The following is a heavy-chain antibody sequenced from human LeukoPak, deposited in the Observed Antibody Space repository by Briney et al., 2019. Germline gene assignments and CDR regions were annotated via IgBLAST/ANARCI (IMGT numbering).Heavy chain of an antibody. CDR3: AREYHDFWSGYYYRSPNWFDP. D-gene: IGHD3-3*01. J-gene: IGHJ5*02. Sequence: GASVKVSCKASGYTFTSYGISWVRQAPGQGLEWMGWISAYNGNTNYAQKPQGRVTMTTDTSTSTAYMELRSLRSDDTAVYYCAREYHDFWSGYYYRSPNWFDPWGQGTLVTVSS. CDR2: ISAYNGNT. V-gene: IGHV1-18*01. CDR1: GYTFTSYG.